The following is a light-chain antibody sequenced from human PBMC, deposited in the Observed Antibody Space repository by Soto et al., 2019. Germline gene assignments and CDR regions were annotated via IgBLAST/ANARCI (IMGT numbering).Light chain of an antibody. J-gene: IGKJ2*01. Sequence: DIQMTQSPSSLSASVGDRVTITCLASQTISTYLNWYQQNPGKAPKLLIYAASSLQSGVPSRFSGSGSGTDFTLTISSLQPEDFATYYCQQSSGIPYTFGQGTKLEIK. V-gene: IGKV1-39*01. CDR3: QQSSGIPYT. CDR1: QTISTY. CDR2: AAS.